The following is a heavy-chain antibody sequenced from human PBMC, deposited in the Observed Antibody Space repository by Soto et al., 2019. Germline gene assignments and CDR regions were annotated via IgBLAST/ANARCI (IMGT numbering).Heavy chain of an antibody. Sequence: EVQLVESGGGVVKPGGSLRLSCAASGFTFSHAWMNWVRQAPGKGLEWVGHIKSKTDGGTTDYAAPVKGRFTISRDDSKNTLYLQMDRLKTEAKAMYYCATDTSYHHAIGVYWGQGALVTVS. J-gene: IGHJ1*01. CDR2: IKSKTDGGTT. D-gene: IGHD2-21*01. CDR3: ATDTSYHHAIGVY. CDR1: GFTFSHAW. V-gene: IGHV3-15*07.